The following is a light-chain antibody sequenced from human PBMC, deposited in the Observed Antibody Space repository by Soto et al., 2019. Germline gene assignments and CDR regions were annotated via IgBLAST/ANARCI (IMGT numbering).Light chain of an antibody. V-gene: IGLV2-14*01. Sequence: QSALTQPASVSGSPGQSITISCTGTSSDVGGYDYVSWYQQHPGKVPKLMIFDVSHRPSGVSNRFSGSKSGNTASLTISGLQAEEEADYYCSSYTSSNTVLFGGGTKLTVL. CDR1: SSDVGGYDY. CDR2: DVS. J-gene: IGLJ2*01. CDR3: SSYTSSNTVL.